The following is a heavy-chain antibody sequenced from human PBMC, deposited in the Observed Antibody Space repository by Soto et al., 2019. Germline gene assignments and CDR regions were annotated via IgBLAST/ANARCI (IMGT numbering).Heavy chain of an antibody. CDR3: TSRINSYGAYEF. CDR2: IYTDGST. V-gene: IGHV3-66*01. D-gene: IGHD4-17*01. CDR1: GFTVSSNY. Sequence: GGSLRLSCAASGFTVSSNYMSWVRQAPGKGLEWVSIIYTDGSTYYADSVKGRFTLSRDDSKNTLYLQINSLRVEDTAVYYCTSRINSYGAYEFWGQGTLVTVSS. J-gene: IGHJ4*02.